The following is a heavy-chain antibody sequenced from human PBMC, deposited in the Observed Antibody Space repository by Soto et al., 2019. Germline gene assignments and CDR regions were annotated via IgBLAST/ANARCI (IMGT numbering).Heavy chain of an antibody. V-gene: IGHV4-34*01. CDR3: TRDKITGLFDY. J-gene: IGHJ4*02. Sequence: QVQLQQWGAGLLKPSETLSLTCAVYGGAFSGYYWTWIRQPPGTGLEWIGAINHSGSTTYNPSLKSRVTIAVDTSKNQFSLKLTSLTAAHTAVYYCTRDKITGLFDYWGQGTLVTVSS. CDR1: GGAFSGYY. D-gene: IGHD2-8*02. CDR2: INHSGST.